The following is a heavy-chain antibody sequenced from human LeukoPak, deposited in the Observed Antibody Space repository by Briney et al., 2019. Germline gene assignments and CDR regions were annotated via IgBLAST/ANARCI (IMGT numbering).Heavy chain of an antibody. J-gene: IGHJ4*02. CDR3: ARGRGYSYVIDFDY. Sequence: GASVKVSCKASGYTFTSHGISWVRQAAGQGLEWMGWISAYNGNTNYAQKLQGRVTMTTDTSTSTDYMELRSLRSDDTAVYYCARGRGYSYVIDFDYWGQGTLVTVSS. CDR1: GYTFTSHG. V-gene: IGHV1-18*01. D-gene: IGHD5-18*01. CDR2: ISAYNGNT.